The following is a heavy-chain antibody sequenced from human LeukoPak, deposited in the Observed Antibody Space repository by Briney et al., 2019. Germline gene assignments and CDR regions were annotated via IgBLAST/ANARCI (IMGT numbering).Heavy chain of an antibody. Sequence: PSETLSLTCIVSGGSISSGGYYWSWIRQHPGKGLEWIGYIYYTGSTYYNPSLKSRVSISADTSKNQFSLKLSSVTAADTAVYYCARSRCSGGSCFPLPCDYWGQGTLVTVSS. D-gene: IGHD2-15*01. CDR3: ARSRCSGGSCFPLPCDY. CDR1: GGSISSGGYY. V-gene: IGHV4-31*03. CDR2: IYYTGST. J-gene: IGHJ4*02.